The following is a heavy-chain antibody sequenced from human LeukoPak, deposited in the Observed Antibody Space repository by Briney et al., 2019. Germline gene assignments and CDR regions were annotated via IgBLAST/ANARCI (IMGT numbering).Heavy chain of an antibody. V-gene: IGHV1-2*02. CDR3: ARVRGYSYGYITGHYYYYYMDV. J-gene: IGHJ6*03. CDR1: GYTFTGYY. D-gene: IGHD5-18*01. CDR2: INPNSGGT. Sequence: ASVKVSCKASGYTFTGYYMHWVRQAPGQGLEWMGWINPNSGGTNYAQKFQGRVTMTRDTSISTAYMELRSLRSDDTAVYYCARVRGYSYGYITGHYYYYYMDVWGKGTTVTVSS.